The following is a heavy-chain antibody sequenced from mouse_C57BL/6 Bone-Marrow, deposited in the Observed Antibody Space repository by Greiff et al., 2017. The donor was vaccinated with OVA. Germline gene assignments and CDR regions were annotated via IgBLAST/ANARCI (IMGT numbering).Heavy chain of an antibody. CDR2: IDPENGDT. J-gene: IGHJ1*03. V-gene: IGHV14-4*01. Sequence: VHVKQSGAELVRPGASVKLSCTASGFNIKDDYMHWVKQRPEQSLEWIGWIDPENGDTEYASKFQGKATITADTSSNTAYLQLSSLTSEDTAVYYCTNYIWYFDVWGTGTTVTVSS. D-gene: IGHD2-12*01. CDR1: GFNIKDDY. CDR3: TNYIWYFDV.